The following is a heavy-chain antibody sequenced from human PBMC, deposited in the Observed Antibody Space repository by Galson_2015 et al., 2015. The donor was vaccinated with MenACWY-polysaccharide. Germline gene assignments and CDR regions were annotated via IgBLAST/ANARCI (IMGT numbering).Heavy chain of an antibody. CDR2: MNQDGSVK. CDR1: GFSFNNHW. J-gene: IGHJ4*02. V-gene: IGHV3-7*01. CDR3: AKSGGDYGTELIEY. Sequence: SLRLSCAASGFSFNNHWMNWVRQAPGKGLEWVANMNQDGSVKYYIDSVKGRFTISRDNAKNTLYLQMNSLRGEDTALYYCAKSGGDYGTELIEYWGQGTLVTVSS. D-gene: IGHD4-17*01.